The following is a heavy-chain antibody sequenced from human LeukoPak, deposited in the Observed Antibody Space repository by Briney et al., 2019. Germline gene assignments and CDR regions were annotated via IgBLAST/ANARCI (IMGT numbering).Heavy chain of an antibody. CDR2: INHSGST. J-gene: IGHJ5*02. CDR3: ARVRYYDFWSGYYGRNWFDP. V-gene: IGHV4-34*01. Sequence: TSETLSLTCAVYGGSFSGCYWSWIRQPPGKGLEWIGEINHSGSTNYNPSLKSRVTISVDTSKNQFSLKLSSVTAAVTAVYYCARVRYYDFWSGYYGRNWFDPWGQGTLVTVSS. D-gene: IGHD3-3*01. CDR1: GGSFSGCY.